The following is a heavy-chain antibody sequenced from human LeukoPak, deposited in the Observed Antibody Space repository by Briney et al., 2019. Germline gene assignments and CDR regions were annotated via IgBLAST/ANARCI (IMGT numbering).Heavy chain of an antibody. CDR1: GGSISSSNW. CDR3: ARLVVAATSRLFDY. D-gene: IGHD2-15*01. J-gene: IGHJ4*02. CDR2: IYHSGST. Sequence: SETLSLTCAVSGGSISSSNWWSWVRQPPGKGLEWIGEIYHSGSTYYNPSLKSRVTISVDTSKNQFSLKLSSVTAADTAVYYCARLVVAATSRLFDYWGQGTLVTVSS. V-gene: IGHV4-4*02.